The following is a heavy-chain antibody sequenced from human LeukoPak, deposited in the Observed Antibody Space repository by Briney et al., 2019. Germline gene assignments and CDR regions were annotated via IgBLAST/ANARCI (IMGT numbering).Heavy chain of an antibody. CDR3: ARERGGSKLNGLYGRDYYYMDV. Sequence: SETLSLTCTVSGGSISSSSYYWGWIRQPPGKGLEWIGSIYYSGSTYYNPSLKSRVTISVATSKNQFSLKLSSVTAADTAVYFCARERGGSKLNGLYGRDYYYMDVWGKGTTVTVSS. CDR1: GGSISSSSYY. J-gene: IGHJ6*03. CDR2: IYYSGST. V-gene: IGHV4-39*07. D-gene: IGHD3-16*01.